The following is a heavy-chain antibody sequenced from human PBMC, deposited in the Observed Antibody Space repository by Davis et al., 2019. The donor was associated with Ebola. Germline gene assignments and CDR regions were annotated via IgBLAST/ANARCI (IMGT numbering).Heavy chain of an antibody. CDR2: IYYSGST. Sequence: MPSETLSLTCTVSGGSISSYYWSWIWQPPGKGLEWIGYIYYSGSTNYNPSLKSRVTISVDTSKNQFSLQLNSVTPEDTAVYYCARLREAAGAILYYYYGMDVWGQGTTVTVSS. CDR1: GGSISSYY. V-gene: IGHV4-59*12. CDR3: ARLREAAGAILYYYYGMDV. J-gene: IGHJ6*02. D-gene: IGHD6-13*01.